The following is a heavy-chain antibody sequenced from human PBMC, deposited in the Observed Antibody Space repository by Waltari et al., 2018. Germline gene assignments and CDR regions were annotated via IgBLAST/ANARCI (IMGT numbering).Heavy chain of an antibody. CDR1: GGTFSSYA. D-gene: IGHD6-6*01. J-gene: IGHJ5*02. Sequence: QVQLVQSGAEVKKPGSSVKVSCKASGGTFSSYAISWVRQAPGQGLEWMGGIIPYLGIANQGQEVQGRVTITAEQSKSTAYMGLSSLRSEDTAVYYCARATVEYSSSGGWFDPWGQGTLVTVSS. CDR3: ARATVEYSSSGGWFDP. V-gene: IGHV1-69*04. CDR2: IIPYLGIA.